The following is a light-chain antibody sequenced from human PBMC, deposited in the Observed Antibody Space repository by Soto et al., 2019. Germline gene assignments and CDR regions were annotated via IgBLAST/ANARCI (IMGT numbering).Light chain of an antibody. CDR3: QHYNSYSEA. V-gene: IGKV3-20*01. Sequence: EIVFTQSPGTLSLSAGGRAALSCRSSQSVSRTYLAWYQQKPVQAPRLLIYATSSRATGIPDRFSGSGSGTDFTLTISSLQPDDFATYYCQHYNSYSEALGQGTKVDIK. CDR2: ATS. CDR1: QSVSRTY. J-gene: IGKJ1*01.